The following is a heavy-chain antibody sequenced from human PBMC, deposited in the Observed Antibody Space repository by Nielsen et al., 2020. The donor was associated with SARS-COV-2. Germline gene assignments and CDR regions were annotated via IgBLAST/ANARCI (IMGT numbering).Heavy chain of an antibody. V-gene: IGHV3-23*01. CDR2: ISGSGGST. CDR1: GFTFSSYA. CDR3: AKVSRAYYYDSSGYYYDY. Sequence: GGSLRLSCAASGFTFSSYAMTWVRQAPGKGLEWVSTISGSGGSTYYADSVKGRFTISRDNSKNTLYVQMNSLRAEDTAVYYCAKVSRAYYYDSSGYYYDYWGQGTLVTVPS. J-gene: IGHJ4*02. D-gene: IGHD3-22*01.